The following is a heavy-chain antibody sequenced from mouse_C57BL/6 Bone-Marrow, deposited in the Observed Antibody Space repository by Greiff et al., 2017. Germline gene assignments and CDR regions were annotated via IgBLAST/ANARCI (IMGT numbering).Heavy chain of an antibody. D-gene: IGHD1-1*01. CDR2: ISYDGSN. J-gene: IGHJ3*01. Sequence: EVKLVESGPGLVKPSQSLSLTCSVTGYSITSGYYWNWIRQFPGNKLEWMGYISYDGSNNYNPSLKNRISITRDTSKNQCFLKLNSVTTEDTATYYCARGHYYGTWFAYWGQGTLVTVSA. CDR3: ARGHYYGTWFAY. V-gene: IGHV3-6*01. CDR1: GYSITSGYY.